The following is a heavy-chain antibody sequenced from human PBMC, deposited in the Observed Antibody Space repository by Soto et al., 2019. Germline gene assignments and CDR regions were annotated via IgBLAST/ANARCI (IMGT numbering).Heavy chain of an antibody. CDR3: VKGEYYYDSSGYYPFDY. Sequence: SETLSLTCTVSGGSISTYYWTWIRQPPGKGLEWIGYVHYSGTTNYNPSLKSRVTISRDNSKNTQYLQMSSLRADDTAVYYCVKGEYYYDSSGYYPFDYWGQGTLVTVSS. CDR1: GGSISTYY. V-gene: IGHV4-59*01. D-gene: IGHD3-22*01. CDR2: VHYSGTT. J-gene: IGHJ4*02.